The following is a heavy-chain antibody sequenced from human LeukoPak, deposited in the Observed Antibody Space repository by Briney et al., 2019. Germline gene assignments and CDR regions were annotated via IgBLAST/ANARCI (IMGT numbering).Heavy chain of an antibody. J-gene: IGHJ3*02. V-gene: IGHV3-74*01. CDR1: GFTFSSYW. CDR2: INSDGSST. Sequence: GGSLRLSCAASGFTFSSYWMHWVRQAPGKGLEWVSRINSDGSSTSYADSVKGRFTISRDNAKNTLYLQMNSLRAEDTAVYYCASRGVRRDYYDSSGYIGDAFDIWGQGTMVTVSS. CDR3: ASRGVRRDYYDSSGYIGDAFDI. D-gene: IGHD3-22*01.